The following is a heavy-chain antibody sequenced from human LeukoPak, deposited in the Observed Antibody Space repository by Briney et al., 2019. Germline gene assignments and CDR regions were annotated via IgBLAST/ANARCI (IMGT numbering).Heavy chain of an antibody. J-gene: IGHJ4*02. CDR2: IYSGGST. CDR3: VRGLGYGSGPVDY. D-gene: IGHD3-10*01. CDR1: GFTVSSNY. V-gene: IGHV3-53*01. Sequence: GGSLRLSCAASGFTVSSNYMSWVRQAPGKGLEWVSVIYSGGSTYYADSVKGRFTVSRDNSKNTVYLQMKSLRVDDTAVYHCVRGLGYGSGPVDYWGQGTLVTVSS.